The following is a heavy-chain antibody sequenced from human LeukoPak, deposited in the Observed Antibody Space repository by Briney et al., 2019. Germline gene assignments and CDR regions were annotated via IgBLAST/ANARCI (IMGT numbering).Heavy chain of an antibody. V-gene: IGHV3-7*01. CDR1: GFTFRGNW. Sequence: PGGSLTLSCEDSGFTFRGNWMSWGRQAPGKGLEWVASIKPDGSQKFYVDSVKGRFTISRDNTKSSLYLQMNSLGAEDTAMYYCAKLLGTTTTYDSWGQGTRVTVSS. CDR3: AKLLGTTTTYDS. CDR2: IKPDGSQK. J-gene: IGHJ4*02. D-gene: IGHD2/OR15-2a*01.